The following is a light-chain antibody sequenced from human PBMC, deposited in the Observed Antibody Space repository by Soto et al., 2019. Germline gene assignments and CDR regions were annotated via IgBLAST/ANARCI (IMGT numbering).Light chain of an antibody. CDR2: DVS. CDR3: AAWDDSLNGWV. CDR1: SSDVGGYNY. V-gene: IGLV2-11*01. J-gene: IGLJ3*02. Sequence: QSALTQPRSVSGSPGQSVTISCTGTSSDVGGYNYVSWYQQYSGKAPKVMIYDVSKRPSGVPDRFSGSKSGNTASLTISGLQAEDEADYYCAAWDDSLNGWVFGGGTKLTVL.